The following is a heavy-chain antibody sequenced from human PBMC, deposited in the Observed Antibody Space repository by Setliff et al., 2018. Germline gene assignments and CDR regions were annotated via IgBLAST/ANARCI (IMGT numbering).Heavy chain of an antibody. CDR3: ATCVGTSWYDYNFYMDV. V-gene: IGHV1-24*01. D-gene: IGHD1-26*01. J-gene: IGHJ6*03. CDR2: FDPDDGET. CDR1: GQTLTELS. Sequence: RASVKVSCKLSGQTLTELSIHWVRQAPGKGLEWMGGFDPDDGETVYAQKFQGRVTMTEDTSTNTAYMELSSLRSEDTAVYYCATCVGTSWYDYNFYMDVWGIGTTVTVSS.